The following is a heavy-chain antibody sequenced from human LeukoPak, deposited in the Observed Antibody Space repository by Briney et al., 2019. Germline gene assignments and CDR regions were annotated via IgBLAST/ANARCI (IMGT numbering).Heavy chain of an antibody. D-gene: IGHD2-15*01. CDR2: INWNGDRT. J-gene: IGHJ4*02. Sequence: GGSLRLSCAASGFSFGGYGMSWVRQVPGKGLEWVSGINWNGDRTSYVDSVKGRFTISRDNAKNSLHLQMNSLRVEDTAFYYCTRKGVSGSSLRQFFDYWGQGTLGDVTS. CDR3: TRKGVSGSSLRQFFDY. CDR1: GFSFGGYG. V-gene: IGHV3-20*04.